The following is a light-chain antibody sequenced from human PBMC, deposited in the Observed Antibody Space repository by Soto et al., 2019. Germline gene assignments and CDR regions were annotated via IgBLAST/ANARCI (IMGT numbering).Light chain of an antibody. CDR1: QSLLHSDGYNY. CDR3: IQALQTPWT. V-gene: IGKV2-28*01. J-gene: IGKJ1*01. Sequence: DIVMTQSPLSLPVTPGEPASISCRSSQSLLHSDGYNYLDWYLQKPGQSPQLLICLGSNRASGVPDRFSGSGSGTDFTLTISRVEAEDFGVYFCIQALQTPWTFGQGTQVEVK. CDR2: LGS.